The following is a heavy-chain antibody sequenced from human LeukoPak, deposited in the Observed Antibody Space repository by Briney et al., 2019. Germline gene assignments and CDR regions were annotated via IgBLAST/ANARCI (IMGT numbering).Heavy chain of an antibody. CDR1: GFTFSRYW. J-gene: IGHJ4*02. CDR3: ARDVDTGLVTPPLDY. Sequence: GGSLRLSCVGSGFTFSRYWLNWVRQAPGKGLEWISYISSRSSTIYYADSVKGRFTISRDNAQNSLHLQMNSLRDEDTAVYYCARDVDTGLVTPPLDYWGQGTLVTVSS. V-gene: IGHV3-48*02. D-gene: IGHD5-18*01. CDR2: ISSRSSTI.